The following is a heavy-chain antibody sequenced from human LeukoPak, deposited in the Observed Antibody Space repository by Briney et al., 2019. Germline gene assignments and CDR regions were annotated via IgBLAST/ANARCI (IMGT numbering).Heavy chain of an antibody. V-gene: IGHV3-30*02. CDR1: GFTFSSYE. J-gene: IGHJ6*04. D-gene: IGHD5-18*01. Sequence: GGSLRLSCAASGFTFSSYEMNWVRQAPGKGLEWVAFIRYDGSNKYYADSVKGRFTISRDNSKNTLYLQMNSLRAEDTAVYYCAKEGYSYGLTTWGKGTTVTISS. CDR2: IRYDGSNK. CDR3: AKEGYSYGLTT.